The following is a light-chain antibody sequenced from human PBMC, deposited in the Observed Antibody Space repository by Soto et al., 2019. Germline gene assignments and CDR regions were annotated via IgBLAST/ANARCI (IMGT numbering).Light chain of an antibody. V-gene: IGLV2-14*01. J-gene: IGLJ2*01. CDR1: SSNVGGYNY. Sequence: QSALTQPASVSGSPGQSITSSCTGTSSNVGGYNYVSWNQQHPGKAPKLMIYDVSNRPSGVSNRFSGSKSGNTASLTISGLQAEDEADYYCSSYTSSSTYVVFGGGTKLTVL. CDR2: DVS. CDR3: SSYTSSSTYVV.